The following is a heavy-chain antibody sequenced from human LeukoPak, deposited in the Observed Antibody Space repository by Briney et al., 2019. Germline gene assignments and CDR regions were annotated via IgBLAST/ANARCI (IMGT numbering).Heavy chain of an antibody. J-gene: IGHJ4*02. D-gene: IGHD4-17*01. V-gene: IGHV3-23*01. CDR3: AKDPMTTVTTTAY. Sequence: GGTLRLSCAASGFTFSSHGMSWVRQAPGKGLEWVSTISGSGDYTYYADSVKGRFTISRDNSKNTLYLQMNSLRGEDTAIYYCAKDPMTTVTTTAYWGQGTLITVSS. CDR2: ISGSGDYT. CDR1: GFTFSSHG.